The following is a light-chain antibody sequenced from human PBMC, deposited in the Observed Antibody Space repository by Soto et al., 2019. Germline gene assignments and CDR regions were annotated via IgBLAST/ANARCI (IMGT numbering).Light chain of an antibody. Sequence: QSVLTQPASVSVSPGQSITISCTGTSRDIGGYNYVSWYQHRPGQAPKLMIYDVSNRPSGVSSRFAGSKSGNTASLTISGLLADDEADYYCSSYTSNSALYVFGTGTKVTVL. V-gene: IGLV2-14*03. J-gene: IGLJ1*01. CDR3: SSYTSNSALYV. CDR2: DVS. CDR1: SRDIGGYNY.